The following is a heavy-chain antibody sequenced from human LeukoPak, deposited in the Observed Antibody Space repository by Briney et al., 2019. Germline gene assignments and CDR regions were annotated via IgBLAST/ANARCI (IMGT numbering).Heavy chain of an antibody. V-gene: IGHV3-23*01. J-gene: IGHJ4*02. Sequence: GGSLRLSCAASGFTFSSYAMSWVRQAPGKGLEWVSAISGSGGSTYYADSVKGRFTISRDNSKNTLYLQMNSLRAEDTAVYYCAKVGLSIAAAGNIPYFDYWGQGTLVTVSS. CDR3: AKVGLSIAAAGNIPYFDY. D-gene: IGHD6-13*01. CDR1: GFTFSSYA. CDR2: ISGSGGST.